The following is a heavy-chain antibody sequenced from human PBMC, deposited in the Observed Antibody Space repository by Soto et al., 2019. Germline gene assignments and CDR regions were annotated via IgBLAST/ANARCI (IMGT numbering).Heavy chain of an antibody. CDR3: AGIRPPLY. D-gene: IGHD5-18*01. Sequence: EVQLVESGGGLVQPGGSLRLSCAVSGFTVSSNYMSWVRQAPGKGLEWVLVIYSGGSTYYADSVKGRFTISRDNSKNTLYLQMNGVRAEDTAVYYCAGIRPPLYWGQGTLVTVSS. CDR2: IYSGGST. CDR1: GFTVSSNY. J-gene: IGHJ4*02. V-gene: IGHV3-66*01.